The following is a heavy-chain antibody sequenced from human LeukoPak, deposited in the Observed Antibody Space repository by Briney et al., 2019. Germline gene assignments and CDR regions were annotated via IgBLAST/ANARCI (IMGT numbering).Heavy chain of an antibody. CDR2: IYTSGST. J-gene: IGHJ6*03. CDR1: GGSISSGSYY. CDR3: ARTAEEYYGSGKFRKYYSYYYYMDV. D-gene: IGHD3-10*01. V-gene: IGHV4-61*02. Sequence: TSETLSLTCTVSGGSISSGSYYWSWIRQPAGKGLEWIGRIYTSGSTNYNPSLKSRVTISVDTSKNQFSLKLSSVTAADTAVYYCARTAEEYYGSGKFRKYYSYYYYMDVWGKGTTVTVSS.